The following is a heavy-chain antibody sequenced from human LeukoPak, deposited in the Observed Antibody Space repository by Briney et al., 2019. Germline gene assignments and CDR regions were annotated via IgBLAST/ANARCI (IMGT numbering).Heavy chain of an antibody. D-gene: IGHD6-19*01. Sequence: GGSLRLSCAASGFTFSSYGVHWVRQAPGKGLEWVAFIRYDGSNKYYADSVKGRFTISRDNSKNTLYLQMNSLRAEDTAVYYCAKDLSPRIAVGGYWGQGTLVTVSS. CDR3: AKDLSPRIAVGGY. J-gene: IGHJ4*02. CDR2: IRYDGSNK. V-gene: IGHV3-30*02. CDR1: GFTFSSYG.